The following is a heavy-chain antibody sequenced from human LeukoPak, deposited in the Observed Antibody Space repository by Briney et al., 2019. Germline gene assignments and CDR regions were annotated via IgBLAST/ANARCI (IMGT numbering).Heavy chain of an antibody. D-gene: IGHD2-2*01. CDR1: GYTFSNYW. J-gene: IGHJ5*02. CDR2: IYPGDSDA. CDR3: ARESETSRRFYAP. Sequence: HGESLKISCTGSGYTFSNYWIGWVRRMPGKGPEWMGIIYPGDSDANYSPSFRGRVTFSVDESRTTVYLEWTSLKASDTAMYFCARESETSRRFYAPWGRGTLVTVSS. V-gene: IGHV5-51*01.